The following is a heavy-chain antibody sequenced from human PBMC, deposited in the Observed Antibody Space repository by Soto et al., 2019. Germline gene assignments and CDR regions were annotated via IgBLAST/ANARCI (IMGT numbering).Heavy chain of an antibody. CDR3: ARAPRGNYGYPSYFNY. Sequence: SETLSLTCTVSGGSISSYYWSWIRQPPGKGLEWIGYIYYSGSTNYNPSLKSRVTISVDTSKNQFSLKLSSVTAADTAVYYCARAPRGNYGYPSYFNYWGQGTLVTVSS. CDR2: IYYSGST. D-gene: IGHD3-10*01. CDR1: GGSISSYY. V-gene: IGHV4-59*01. J-gene: IGHJ4*02.